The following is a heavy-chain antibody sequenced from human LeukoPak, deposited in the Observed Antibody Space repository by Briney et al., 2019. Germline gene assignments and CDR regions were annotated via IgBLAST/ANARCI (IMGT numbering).Heavy chain of an antibody. CDR2: ISSSSSDI. J-gene: IGHJ4*02. D-gene: IGHD6-19*01. Sequence: GGSLRLSCAASGFTFSLYTMSWVRQAPGKGLEWVSSISSSSSDIYYADSVKGRFILSRDNAKNSLYLQLNSLRAEDTAVYYCAKDLAVAPQGEDYWGQGTLVTVSS. CDR1: GFTFSLYT. V-gene: IGHV3-21*04. CDR3: AKDLAVAPQGEDY.